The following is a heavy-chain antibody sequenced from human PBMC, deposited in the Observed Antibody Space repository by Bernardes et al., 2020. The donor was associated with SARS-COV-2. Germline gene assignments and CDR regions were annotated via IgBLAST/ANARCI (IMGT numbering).Heavy chain of an antibody. CDR2: MSSASRTI. V-gene: IGHV3-48*01. Sequence: GGSLTPSCAATVYKFDIYTMNWVRQAPGKGLEWVSYMSSASRTIYYADSVRGRFTISRDNAENSLYLQMNGLRAEDTATYYCVRTVDGWAIWGQGTLVAVSS. CDR1: VYKFDIYT. CDR3: VRTVDGWAI. D-gene: IGHD6-19*01. J-gene: IGHJ4*02.